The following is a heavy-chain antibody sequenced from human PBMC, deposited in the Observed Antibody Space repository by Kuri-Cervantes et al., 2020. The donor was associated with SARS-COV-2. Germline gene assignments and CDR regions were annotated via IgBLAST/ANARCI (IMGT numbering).Heavy chain of an antibody. CDR2: INSDGSST. D-gene: IGHD3-22*01. CDR3: ARGVEVYYDSSGYLDI. J-gene: IGHJ3*02. V-gene: IGHV3-74*01. Sequence: LSLTCAASGFTFSNAWMSWVRQAPGKGLVWVSRINSDGSSTSYADSVKGRFTISRDNAKNTLYLQMNSLRAEDTAVYYCARGVEVYYDSSGYLDIWGQGTMVTVSS. CDR1: GFTFSNAW.